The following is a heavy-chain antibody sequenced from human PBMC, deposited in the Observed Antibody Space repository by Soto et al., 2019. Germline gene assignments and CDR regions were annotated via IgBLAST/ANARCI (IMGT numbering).Heavy chain of an antibody. J-gene: IGHJ4*02. CDR1: GFTFSSYA. CDR2: ISGSGGST. CDR3: AKDNGGRITFGGVIVIDGYFDY. Sequence: GGSLRLSCAASGFTFSSYAMSWVRQAPGKGLEWVSAISGSGGSTCYADSVKGRFTISRDNSKNTLYLQMNSLRAEDTAVYYCAKDNGGRITFGGVIVIDGYFDYWGQGTLVTVSS. V-gene: IGHV3-23*01. D-gene: IGHD3-16*02.